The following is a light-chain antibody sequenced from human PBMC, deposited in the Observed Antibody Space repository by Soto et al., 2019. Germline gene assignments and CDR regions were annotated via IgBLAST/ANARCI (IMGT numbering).Light chain of an antibody. CDR2: GAS. V-gene: IGKV3-20*01. J-gene: IGKJ5*01. Sequence: EIVLTQSLGTLSLSPGERAALSCRASQSISDKYLAWYHQKPGQAPRLLIYGASKRATGIPDRFSGSGSGTDFTLTISRLEPEDFAVYYCQQYSPPITFGQRTRLEI. CDR1: QSISDKY. CDR3: QQYSPPIT.